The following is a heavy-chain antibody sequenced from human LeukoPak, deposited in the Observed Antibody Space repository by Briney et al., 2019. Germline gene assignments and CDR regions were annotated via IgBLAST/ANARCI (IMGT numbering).Heavy chain of an antibody. Sequence: GRSLRLSCAASGFTFSSYGMHWVRQAPGKGLEWVAVIWYDGSNKCYADSVKGRFTISRDNSKNTLYLEMNSLRAEDTAVYYCAREGRVSYCFHYWGQGALVTVSS. J-gene: IGHJ4*02. CDR2: IWYDGSNK. CDR3: AREGRVSYCFHY. D-gene: IGHD6-13*01. CDR1: GFTFSSYG. V-gene: IGHV3-33*01.